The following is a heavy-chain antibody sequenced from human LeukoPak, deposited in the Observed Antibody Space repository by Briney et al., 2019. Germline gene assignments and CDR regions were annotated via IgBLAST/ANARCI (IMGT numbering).Heavy chain of an antibody. CDR2: ISSSSSTI. D-gene: IGHD4/OR15-4a*01. CDR3: ARRAGAYSHPYDY. Sequence: GGSLRLSCAASGFSFSSYNMNWVCQAPGKGLEWVSYISSSSSTIYYADSVKGRFTISRDNAKNSLYLQMNSLRAEDTAVYYCARRAGAYSHPYDYWGQGTLVTVSS. CDR1: GFSFSSYN. J-gene: IGHJ4*02. V-gene: IGHV3-48*01.